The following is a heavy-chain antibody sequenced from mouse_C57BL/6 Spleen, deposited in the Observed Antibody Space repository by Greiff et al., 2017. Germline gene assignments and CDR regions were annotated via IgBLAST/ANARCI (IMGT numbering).Heavy chain of an antibody. CDR2: IHPNSGST. J-gene: IGHJ2*01. Sequence: VQLQQPGAELVKPGASVKLSCKASGYTFTSYWMHWVKQRPGHGIEWIGMIHPNSGSTNYNEKFKSKATLTVDKSASTSYMQLSSLTSEDSAVYYCARGYYDYPHFDYWGQGTTLTVSS. D-gene: IGHD2-4*01. CDR1: GYTFTSYW. CDR3: ARGYYDYPHFDY. V-gene: IGHV1-64*01.